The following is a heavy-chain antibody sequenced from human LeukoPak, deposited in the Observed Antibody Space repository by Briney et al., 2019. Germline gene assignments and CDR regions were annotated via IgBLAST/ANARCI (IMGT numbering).Heavy chain of an antibody. CDR1: GGSISSSSYY. CDR2: IYYSGST. J-gene: IGHJ5*02. D-gene: IGHD3-22*01. V-gene: IGHV4-39*07. CDR3: AREAYYYDSSGYYYVSWFDP. Sequence: SETLSLSCTVSGGSISSSSYYWGWIRQPPGKGLEWIGSIYYSGSTYYNPSLKSRVTISVDTSKNQFSLKLSSVTAADTAVYYCAREAYYYDSSGYYYVSWFDPWGQGTLVTVSS.